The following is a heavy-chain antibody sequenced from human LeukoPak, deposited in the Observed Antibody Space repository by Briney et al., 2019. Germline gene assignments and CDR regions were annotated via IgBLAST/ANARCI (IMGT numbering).Heavy chain of an antibody. Sequence: ASVKASCKASGYTFTGYYMHWVRQAPGQGLEWMGWINPNSGGTNYAQKFQGWVTMTRDTSISTAYMELSRLRSDDTAVYYCAREGRYDFWSGSYYYYGMDVWGQGTTVTVSS. CDR2: INPNSGGT. J-gene: IGHJ6*02. D-gene: IGHD3-3*01. CDR1: GYTFTGYY. V-gene: IGHV1-2*04. CDR3: AREGRYDFWSGSYYYYGMDV.